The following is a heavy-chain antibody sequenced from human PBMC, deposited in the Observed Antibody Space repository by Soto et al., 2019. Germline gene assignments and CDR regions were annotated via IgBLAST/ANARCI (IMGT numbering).Heavy chain of an antibody. CDR3: VRCWGTGDGSDLGYNWLDP. CDR1: GFTFSTYP. J-gene: IGHJ5*02. CDR2: ISYDETTK. D-gene: IGHD1-1*01. Sequence: QVQLVESGGGVVQSGRSLRLSCAASGFTFSTYPMHWVRQAPGKGLEWVAVISYDETTKYYADSVKGRFIISRDSSKNTLYLQMNSLRADDTAVYYCVRCWGTGDGSDLGYNWLDPWGQGTLVIVSS. V-gene: IGHV3-30-3*01.